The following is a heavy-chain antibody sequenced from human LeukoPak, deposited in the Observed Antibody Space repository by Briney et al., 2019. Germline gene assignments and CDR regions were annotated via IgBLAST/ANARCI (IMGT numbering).Heavy chain of an antibody. CDR3: ARSMGPGHYYVADY. J-gene: IGHJ4*02. CDR1: GFTVSSNY. Sequence: GGSLRLSCAASGFTVSSNYMSWVRQAPGKGLEWVSVIYSGGSTYYADSVKGRFTISRDNAKNSLFLQMNSLRVEDTAVYYCARSMGPGHYYVADYWGQGTLVTVSS. D-gene: IGHD3-22*01. V-gene: IGHV3-53*01. CDR2: IYSGGST.